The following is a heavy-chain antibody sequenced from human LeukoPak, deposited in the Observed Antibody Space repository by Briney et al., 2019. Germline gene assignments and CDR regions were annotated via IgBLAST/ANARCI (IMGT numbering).Heavy chain of an antibody. V-gene: IGHV4-39*01. J-gene: IGHJ6*02. CDR1: GDSISSSSYY. CDR3: ARVPYCSGGSCNYYYYYGMDV. CDR2: INYSGNT. Sequence: SETLSLTRTVSGDSISSSSYYWSWIRQPPGKGLEWIASINYSGNTYYNPSLKSRVTISVDTSKNQFSLKQSSVTAADTAVYYCARVPYCSGGSCNYYYYYGMDVWGQGTTVTVSS. D-gene: IGHD2-15*01.